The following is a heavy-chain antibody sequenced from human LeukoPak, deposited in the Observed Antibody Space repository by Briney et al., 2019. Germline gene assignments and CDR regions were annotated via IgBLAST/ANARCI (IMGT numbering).Heavy chain of an antibody. CDR3: ARAGYCGGDCYSGAFDI. CDR2: IIPIFGTA. Sequence: SVKVSCKASGGTFSSYAISWVRQAPGQWLEWMGGIIPIFGTAHYAQKFQGRVTITTDESTSAAYMALSSLRSEDTAVYYCARAGYCGGDCYSGAFDIWGQGTMVTVSS. J-gene: IGHJ3*02. D-gene: IGHD2-21*02. CDR1: GGTFSSYA. V-gene: IGHV1-69*05.